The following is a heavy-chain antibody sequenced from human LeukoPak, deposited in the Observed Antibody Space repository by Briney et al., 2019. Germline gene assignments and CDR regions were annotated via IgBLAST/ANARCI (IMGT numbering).Heavy chain of an antibody. V-gene: IGHV4-61*02. CDR3: ATLFWSGLL. Sequence: KPSETLSLTCTVSGGSISSGSYYWSWIRQPAGKGLEWIGRIYTSGSTDYNPSLKSRVTISVDTSKNQFSLKLSSVTAADTAVYFCATLFWSGLLWGQAPLVTVSS. CDR2: IYTSGST. D-gene: IGHD3-3*01. J-gene: IGHJ1*01. CDR1: GGSISSGSYY.